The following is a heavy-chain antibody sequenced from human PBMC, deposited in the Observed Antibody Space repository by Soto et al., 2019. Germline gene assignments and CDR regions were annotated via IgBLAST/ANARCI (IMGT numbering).Heavy chain of an antibody. J-gene: IGHJ4*02. D-gene: IGHD3-22*01. V-gene: IGHV3-30*14. CDR1: GFTFDSFA. Sequence: GGSLRLSCTTSGFTFDSFAMHWVRQAPGKGLEWVASISYHGRNTYYADSVKGRFTISRDNSQNALSLQLNSLKPDDSAMYFCARDPLNRRLTMILDPCWGQGTLVTVSS. CDR2: ISYHGRNT. CDR3: ARDPLNRRLTMILDPC.